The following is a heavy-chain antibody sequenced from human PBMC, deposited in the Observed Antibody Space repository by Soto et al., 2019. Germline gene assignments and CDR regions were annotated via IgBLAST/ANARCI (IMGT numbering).Heavy chain of an antibody. D-gene: IGHD6-19*01. CDR2: VWYDGSNK. CDR3: AKDRNSSGGYDLAY. Sequence: QVQLVESGGGVVQPGRSLRLSCAASGFTFSSYGMHWVRQAPGKGLEWVAVVWYDGSNKYYADSVKGRFTISRDNSKNTLYLKMNSLRAEDTAVYYWAKDRNSSGGYDLAYWGQGPLVTVPS. J-gene: IGHJ4*02. V-gene: IGHV3-33*06. CDR1: GFTFSSYG.